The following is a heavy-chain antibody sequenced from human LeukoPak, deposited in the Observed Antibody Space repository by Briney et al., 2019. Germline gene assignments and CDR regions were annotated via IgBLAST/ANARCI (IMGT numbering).Heavy chain of an antibody. Sequence: PSETLPLTCTVSGGSISSSSYYWGWIRQPPGKGLEWIGSIYYSGSTYYNPSLKSRVTISVDTSKNQFSLKLSSVTAADTAVYYCARQITIFGVVPRFDPWGQGTLVTVSS. CDR1: GGSISSSSYY. J-gene: IGHJ5*02. D-gene: IGHD3-3*01. CDR2: IYYSGST. CDR3: ARQITIFGVVPRFDP. V-gene: IGHV4-39*01.